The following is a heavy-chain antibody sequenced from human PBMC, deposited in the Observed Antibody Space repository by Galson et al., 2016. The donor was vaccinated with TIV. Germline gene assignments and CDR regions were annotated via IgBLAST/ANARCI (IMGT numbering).Heavy chain of an antibody. CDR1: GFTFSFYW. J-gene: IGHJ4*02. CDR2: INSDGSTT. D-gene: IGHD1-26*01. CDR3: ARGEESPLVGSKPLDY. V-gene: IGHV3-74*03. Sequence: SLRLSCAASGFTFSFYWMHWVRQAPGKGLVWLSRINSDGSTTTYVGSVEGRFTISRDNAKNTLYLQMNSLRAEDTAIYYCARGEESPLVGSKPLDYWGQGALVTVSS.